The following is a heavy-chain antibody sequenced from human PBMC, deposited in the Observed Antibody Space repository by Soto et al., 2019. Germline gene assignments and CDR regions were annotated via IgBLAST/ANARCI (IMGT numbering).Heavy chain of an antibody. CDR2: ISAYNGNT. D-gene: IGHD3-3*01. Sequence: ASVKVSCKASGYTFTSYGISWVRQAPGQGLEWMGWISAYNGNTNYAQKLQGRVTMTTDTSTSTAYMELRSLRSDDTAVYYCARVLLIFGVVRGGAFDYWGQGTLVTVSS. CDR1: GYTFTSYG. CDR3: ARVLLIFGVVRGGAFDY. J-gene: IGHJ4*02. V-gene: IGHV1-18*01.